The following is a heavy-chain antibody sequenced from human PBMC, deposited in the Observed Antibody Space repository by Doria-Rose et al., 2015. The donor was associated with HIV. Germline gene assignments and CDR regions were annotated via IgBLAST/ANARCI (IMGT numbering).Heavy chain of an antibody. D-gene: IGHD6-13*01. Sequence: SGPVLVKPTETLTLTCTVSGVSLSSPGMGVSWIRQPPGKALEWLANIYPDDERSYRPSLKSILTISSGTSKSQVFLTMTDMDPVDTATYYCARIKSSRWYHKYYFDFWGQGTLVIVSA. CDR1: GVSLSSPGMG. CDR2: IYPDDER. CDR3: ARIKSSRWYHKYYFDF. J-gene: IGHJ4*02. V-gene: IGHV2-26*01.